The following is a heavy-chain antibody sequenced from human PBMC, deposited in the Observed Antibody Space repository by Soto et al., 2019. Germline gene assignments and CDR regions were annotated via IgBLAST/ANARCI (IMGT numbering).Heavy chain of an antibody. CDR2: IYYSGST. D-gene: IGHD6-19*01. CDR3: ARGGVAVAGIGFDL. CDR1: GGSISSYD. Sequence: PSETLSLTCTVSGGSISSYDWSWIRQPPGKGLEWIGYIYYSGSTNYNPSLKSRVTISVDTSKNQFSLKLSSVTAADTAVYYCARGGVAVAGIGFDLWGRGTLVTVSS. V-gene: IGHV4-59*08. J-gene: IGHJ2*01.